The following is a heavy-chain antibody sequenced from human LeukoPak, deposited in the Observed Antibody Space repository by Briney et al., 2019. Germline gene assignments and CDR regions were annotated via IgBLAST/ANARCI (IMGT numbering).Heavy chain of an antibody. CDR1: GLTFSSYA. CDR3: AKDEAGGYFDY. V-gene: IGHV3-23*01. CDR2: ISGSGGST. Sequence: GGSLRLSCAAPGLTFSSYAMSWVRQAPGKGLEWVSAISGSGGSTYYADSVKGRFTISRDNSKNTLYLQMNSLRAEDTAVYYCAKDEAGGYFDYWGQGTLVTVSS. D-gene: IGHD3-10*01. J-gene: IGHJ4*02.